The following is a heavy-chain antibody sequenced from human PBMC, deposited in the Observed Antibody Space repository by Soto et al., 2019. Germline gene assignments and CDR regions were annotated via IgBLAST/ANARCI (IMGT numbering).Heavy chain of an antibody. J-gene: IGHJ6*02. CDR1: GACVNTYF. CDR3: ARGGTARLDV. V-gene: IGHV4-59*02. D-gene: IGHD1-26*01. Sequence: QVQLQESGPGLVKPSETLSLTCTVSGACVNTYFWSWIRQPPGGGLEWIGHIFVGGTTTYNPSLRSRVTLTGDTSKNQVSLKLTSVTAADTAVYFCARGGTARLDVWGQGTTVTVSS. CDR2: IFVGGTT.